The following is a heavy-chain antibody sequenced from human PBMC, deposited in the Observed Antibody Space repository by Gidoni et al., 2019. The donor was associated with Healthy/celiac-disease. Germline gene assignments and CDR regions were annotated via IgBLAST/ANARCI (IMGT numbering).Heavy chain of an antibody. CDR3: ARDGRRVWFGELLEGYYYYGMDV. CDR2: IKQDGSEK. J-gene: IGHJ6*02. Sequence: EVQLVESGGGLVQPGGSLRLSCAASGFTFSSYWMSWVRQAPGKGMEWVANIKQDGSEKYYVDSVKGRFTISRDNAKNSLYLQMNSLRAEDTAVYYCARDGRRVWFGELLEGYYYYGMDVWGQGTTVTVSS. CDR1: GFTFSSYW. V-gene: IGHV3-7*03. D-gene: IGHD3-10*01.